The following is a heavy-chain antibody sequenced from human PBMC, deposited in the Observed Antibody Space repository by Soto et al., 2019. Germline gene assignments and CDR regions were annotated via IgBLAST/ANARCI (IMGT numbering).Heavy chain of an antibody. J-gene: IGHJ6*02. V-gene: IGHV1-18*04. CDR2: ISGYNGNT. CDR3: ARDVFCGGAPACPDMDV. D-gene: IGHD2-21*01. Sequence: AVKVSCKASGYTFSGYSITWVRQAPGQGLEWMGRISGYNGNTNYARTLRGRLTLTTDTSTSTAYMELRSLTSDDTAVYYCARDVFCGGAPACPDMDVWGQGTTVTVSS. CDR1: GYTFSGYS.